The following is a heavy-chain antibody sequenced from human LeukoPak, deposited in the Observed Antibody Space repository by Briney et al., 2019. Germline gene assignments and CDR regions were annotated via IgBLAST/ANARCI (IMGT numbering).Heavy chain of an antibody. CDR3: AKGARYQLLPMGDY. CDR1: GFTFSSYW. CDR2: IKQDGSEK. J-gene: IGHJ4*02. D-gene: IGHD2-2*01. V-gene: IGHV3-7*03. Sequence: GGSLRLSCAASGFTFSSYWMSWVRQAPGKGLEWVANIKQDGSEKYYADSVKGRFTISRDNAKNSLYLQMNSLRAEDTALYYCAKGARYQLLPMGDYWGQGTLVTVSS.